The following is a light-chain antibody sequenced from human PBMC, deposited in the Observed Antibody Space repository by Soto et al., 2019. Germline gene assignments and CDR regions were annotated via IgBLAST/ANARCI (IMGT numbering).Light chain of an antibody. CDR2: GAS. CDR1: ESVSGD. CDR3: QQYGSSPWT. V-gene: IGKV3-20*01. Sequence: TQSPVSLSVSPGERATLSCRASESVSGDLAWYQQKPGQAPRLLIYGASTRATGIPARFSGSGSGTDFTLTISRLEPEDFAVYYCQQYGSSPWTFGQGTKVDI. J-gene: IGKJ1*01.